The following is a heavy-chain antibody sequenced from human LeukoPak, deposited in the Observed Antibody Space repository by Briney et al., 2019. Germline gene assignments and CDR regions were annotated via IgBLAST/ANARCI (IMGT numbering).Heavy chain of an antibody. D-gene: IGHD5-24*01. CDR2: ISSSSSTI. Sequence: GGSLRLSCAASGFTFSSYSMNWVRQAPGKGLEWVSYISSSSSTIHYADSVKGRFTISRDNAKNSLYLQMNSLRAEDTAVYYCAREEVEMASGVDYWGQGTLVTVSS. CDR1: GFTFSSYS. V-gene: IGHV3-48*01. CDR3: AREEVEMASGVDY. J-gene: IGHJ4*02.